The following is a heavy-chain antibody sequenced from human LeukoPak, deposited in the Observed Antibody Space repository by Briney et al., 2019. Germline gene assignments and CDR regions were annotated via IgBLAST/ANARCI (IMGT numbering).Heavy chain of an antibody. CDR1: GFTFSNYG. J-gene: IGHJ4*02. Sequence: GGSLRLSCAASGFTFSNYGMHWVRQAPGKGLEWVAPISYDGSKEFFADSVKGRFTISRDNSENTVSLQLNNLRPEDTAVYYCATDIRVTGDHWGQGTLVTVSS. CDR2: ISYDGSKE. D-gene: IGHD2-21*02. CDR3: ATDIRVTGDH. V-gene: IGHV3-30*03.